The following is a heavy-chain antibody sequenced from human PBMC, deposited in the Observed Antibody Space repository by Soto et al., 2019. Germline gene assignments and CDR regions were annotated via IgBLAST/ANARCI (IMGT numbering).Heavy chain of an antibody. V-gene: IGHV3-23*01. Sequence: VGSLRLSCAASGFTFSTYAMNWVRQPPGKGLEWVSSISGSGAYTYYADSVQGRFTISRDNSKNTLNLQMNSLRAEDTAVYYCARDRHPYSTKYYLDYWGQGTLVTVSS. CDR3: ARDRHPYSTKYYLDY. CDR1: GFTFSTYA. CDR2: ISGSGAYT. D-gene: IGHD2-2*01. J-gene: IGHJ4*02.